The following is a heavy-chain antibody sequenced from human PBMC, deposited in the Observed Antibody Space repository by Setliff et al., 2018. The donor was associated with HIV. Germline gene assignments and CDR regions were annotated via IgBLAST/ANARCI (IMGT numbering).Heavy chain of an antibody. CDR2: IDSDGSST. V-gene: IGHV3-74*01. J-gene: IGHJ4*02. CDR1: GFIFSSYW. D-gene: IGHD3-3*01. Sequence: AGSLRLSCAASGFIFSSYWTHWVRQAPGKGLVWVSRIDSDGSSTNYADSVKGRFTISRDNPRNTVYLQMTGLRLDDTAVYYCARDSAAWVTELGILGYWGQGTLVTVSS. CDR3: ARDSAAWVTELGILGY.